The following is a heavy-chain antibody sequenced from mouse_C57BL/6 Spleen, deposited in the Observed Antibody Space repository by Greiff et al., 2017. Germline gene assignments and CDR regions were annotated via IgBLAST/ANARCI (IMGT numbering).Heavy chain of an antibody. J-gene: IGHJ4*01. V-gene: IGHV1-74*01. Sequence: VKLQQPRAELVKPGASVTVSCTASGYTFTSYWMHWVQQRPGQGLEWIGRMHPSDSDTNYNQKFKGKATLTVDKSSSTAYMQLSSLTSEDSAVFYCALDSYYAMDYWGQGTSVTVSS. CDR3: ALDSYYAMDY. CDR2: MHPSDSDT. CDR1: GYTFTSYW.